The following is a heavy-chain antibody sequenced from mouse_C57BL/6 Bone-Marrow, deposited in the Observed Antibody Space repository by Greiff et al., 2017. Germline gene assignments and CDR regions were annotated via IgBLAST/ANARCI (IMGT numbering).Heavy chain of an antibody. CDR3: ASLGVRRDWYFDF. V-gene: IGHV1-58*01. CDR1: GYTFTSYG. CDR2: IYSGNGYT. J-gene: IGHJ1*03. Sequence: EVMLVESGAELARPGSSVKLSCKTSGYTFTSYGINWVKQRPGQGLEWIGYIYSGNGYTEYNEKFKGKATLTSDTSSSTAYMQLSSLTSEDSAIYVCASLGVRRDWYFDFWGKGTTVTVSS.